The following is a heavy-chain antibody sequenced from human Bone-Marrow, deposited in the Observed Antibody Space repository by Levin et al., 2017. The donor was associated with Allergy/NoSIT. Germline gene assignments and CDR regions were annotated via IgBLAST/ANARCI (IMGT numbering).Heavy chain of an antibody. J-gene: IGHJ4*02. D-gene: IGHD1-26*01. CDR3: AKEPLAYSGRNQPLDY. CDR1: GFTFSNYA. CDR2: ISSSGATT. V-gene: IGHV3-23*01. Sequence: PGESLKISCAASGFTFSNYAMSWVRQAPGKGLEWVSDISSSGATTYYADSVKGRFTISRDNSKNTLYLQMNSLRAEDTAVYYCAKEPLAYSGRNQPLDYWGQGTLVTVSS.